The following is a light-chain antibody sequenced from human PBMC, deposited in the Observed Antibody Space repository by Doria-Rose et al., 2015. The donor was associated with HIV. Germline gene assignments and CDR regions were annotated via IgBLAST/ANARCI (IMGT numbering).Light chain of an antibody. J-gene: IGKJ1*01. Sequence: TQSPGTLSLSPGERATLSCRASQSFSSTYLAWYQQKPGQAPSLLIYDGSTRATGVPDRFSASGSGTDFTLTINRLEPEDFALYYCHQYGTSWTFGQGTEVEI. CDR3: HQYGTSWT. V-gene: IGKV3-20*01. CDR2: DGS. CDR1: QSFSSTY.